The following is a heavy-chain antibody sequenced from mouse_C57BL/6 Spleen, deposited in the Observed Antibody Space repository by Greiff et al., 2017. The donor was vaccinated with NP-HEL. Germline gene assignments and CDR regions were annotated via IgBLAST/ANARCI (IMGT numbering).Heavy chain of an antibody. J-gene: IGHJ4*01. V-gene: IGHV1-80*01. CDR2: LYPGDGDT. CDR1: GYAFSSYW. D-gene: IGHD2-2*01. CDR3: ARSRVTSYAMDY. Sequence: VQLQQSGAELVKPGASVKISCKASGYAFSSYWMNWVKQRPGQGLEWIGQLYPGDGDTNYNGKFKGKATLTAAKSSSTAYMQLSSLASEDSAVYFCARSRVTSYAMDYWGQGTSVTVSS.